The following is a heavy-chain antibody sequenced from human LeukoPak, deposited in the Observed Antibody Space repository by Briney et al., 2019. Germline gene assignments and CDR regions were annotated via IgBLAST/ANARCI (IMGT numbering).Heavy chain of an antibody. CDR3: ARGRRYSFY. D-gene: IGHD6-13*01. CDR2: IYIDGTT. Sequence: GGSLRLSCAASGFIVSHNYMTWVRQAPGKGLEWISVIYIDGTTYYADSVKGRFTISRDQANNTLYLQMNTLRDEDTAVYYCARGRRYSFYWGQGTLVSVSS. J-gene: IGHJ4*02. CDR1: GFIVSHNY. V-gene: IGHV3-53*01.